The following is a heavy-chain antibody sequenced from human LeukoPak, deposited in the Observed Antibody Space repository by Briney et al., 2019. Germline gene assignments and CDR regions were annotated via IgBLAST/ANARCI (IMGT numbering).Heavy chain of an antibody. V-gene: IGHV1-46*01. CDR1: GYTFTGYY. D-gene: IGHD6-19*01. Sequence: ASVKVSCKASGYTFTGYYMHWVRQAPGQGLEWMGIINPSGGSTNYAQKFQGRVTMTRDTSTSTVYMELSSLRSEDTAVYYCATFAVHRRIAVDGQFGLDYWGQGTLVTVSS. J-gene: IGHJ4*02. CDR3: ATFAVHRRIAVDGQFGLDY. CDR2: INPSGGST.